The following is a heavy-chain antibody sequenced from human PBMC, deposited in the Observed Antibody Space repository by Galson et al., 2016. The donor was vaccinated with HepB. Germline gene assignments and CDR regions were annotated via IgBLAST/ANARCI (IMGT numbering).Heavy chain of an antibody. J-gene: IGHJ3*02. CDR2: IDSAGDT. CDR1: GFTLSPYD. V-gene: IGHV3-13*01. D-gene: IGHD3-22*01. Sequence: SLRLSCAASGFTLSPYDMHWVRQVTGKGLEWVAGIDSAGDTYYAVSVKGRFTISRENAKNSLSLQMNSLRAGDTALYYCTRGWDSSGYFPHDCFDIRGQGTMVAVSS. CDR3: TRGWDSSGYFPHDCFDI.